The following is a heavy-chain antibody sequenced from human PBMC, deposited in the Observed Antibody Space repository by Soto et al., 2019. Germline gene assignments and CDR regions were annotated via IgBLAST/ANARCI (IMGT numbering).Heavy chain of an antibody. CDR2: ISAYNGNT. J-gene: IGHJ6*02. CDR3: ASTSNCSSTSCYRYYYYGMDV. CDR1: GYTFTRNA. Sequence: QVQLLQSGAEMKNPGASVKVSCKASGYTFTRNAISWVRQAPGQGLEWMGWISAYNGNTNYTQKLQGRVTMTTDTSTSTAYMELRSLRSDDTDVYYCASTSNCSSTSCYRYYYYGMDVWGQGTTVTVSS. V-gene: IGHV1-18*01. D-gene: IGHD2-2*01.